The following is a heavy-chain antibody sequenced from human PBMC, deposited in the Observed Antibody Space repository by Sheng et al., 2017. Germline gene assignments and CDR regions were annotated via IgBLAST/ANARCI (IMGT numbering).Heavy chain of an antibody. CDR3: ATLNALDI. CDR2: IIDSGDRT. V-gene: IGHV3-23*01. CDR1: GFTFSSYS. J-gene: IGHJ3*02. Sequence: EVQLLESGGGLVQPGGSLRLSCAASGFTFSSYSMSWVRQAPGKGLEWVSAIIDSGDRTYYADSVKGRFTISRDNSKNTLYLQMNSLRAEDTAVYYCATLNALDIWGQGDNGHRLF.